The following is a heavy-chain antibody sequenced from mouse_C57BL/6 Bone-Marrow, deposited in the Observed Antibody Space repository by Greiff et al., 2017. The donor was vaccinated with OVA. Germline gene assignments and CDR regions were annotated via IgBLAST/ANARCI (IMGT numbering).Heavy chain of an antibody. V-gene: IGHV3-6*01. CDR3: AGRNYYGSSNPWYFDV. Sequence: EVKLQESGPGLVKPSQSLSLTCSVTGYSITSGYYWNWIRQFPGNKLEWMGYISYDGSNNYNPSLKNQISITRDTSKNQFFLKLNSVTTEDTATYYCAGRNYYGSSNPWYFDVWGTGTTVTVSS. J-gene: IGHJ1*03. CDR1: GYSITSGYY. CDR2: ISYDGSN. D-gene: IGHD1-1*01.